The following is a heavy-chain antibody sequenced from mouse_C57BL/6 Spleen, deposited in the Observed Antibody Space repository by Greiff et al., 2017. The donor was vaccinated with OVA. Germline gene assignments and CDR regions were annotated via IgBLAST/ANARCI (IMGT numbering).Heavy chain of an antibody. CDR1: GYTFTDYN. D-gene: IGHD3-2*02. CDR2: INPNNGGT. Sequence: EVKLVESGPELVKPGASVKMSCKASGYTFTDYNMHWVKQSHGKSLEWIGYINPNNGGTSYNQKFKGKATLTVNKSSSTAYMELRSLTSEDSAVYYCARRSGDGMDYWGQGTSVTVSS. CDR3: ARRSGDGMDY. V-gene: IGHV1-22*01. J-gene: IGHJ4*01.